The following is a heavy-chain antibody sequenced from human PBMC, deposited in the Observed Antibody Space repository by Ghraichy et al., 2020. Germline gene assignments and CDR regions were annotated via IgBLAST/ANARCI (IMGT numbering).Heavy chain of an antibody. CDR1: GLTFSSYS. J-gene: IGHJ3*02. Sequence: LSLTCAASGLTFSSYSMNWVRQAPGKGLEWVSSIDSSSSNIYYVDSVKGRFTTSRDNAKKSLYLQMNSLRAEDTAVYYCARDWGYCSGGRCYPYAFDIWGQGTMVTVSS. CDR3: ARDWGYCSGGRCYPYAFDI. V-gene: IGHV3-21*01. CDR2: IDSSSSNI. D-gene: IGHD2-15*01.